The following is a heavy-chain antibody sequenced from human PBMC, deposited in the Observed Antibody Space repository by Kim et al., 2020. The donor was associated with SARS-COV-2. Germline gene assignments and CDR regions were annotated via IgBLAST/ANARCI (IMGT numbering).Heavy chain of an antibody. D-gene: IGHD6-13*01. J-gene: IGHJ3*02. CDR3: VKDWSGSWYDDFDI. Sequence: YAESVKGRFTISRDNAKNSLYLQMNSLRAEDTALYYCVKDWSGSWYDDFDIWGQGTMVTVSS. V-gene: IGHV3-9*01.